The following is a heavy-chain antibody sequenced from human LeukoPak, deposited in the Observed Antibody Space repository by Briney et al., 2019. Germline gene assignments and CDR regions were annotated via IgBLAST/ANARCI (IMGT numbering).Heavy chain of an antibody. CDR1: GGSISSYY. J-gene: IGHJ4*02. CDR3: ARSVSSSRFSLWKY. V-gene: IGHV4-59*01. D-gene: IGHD6-13*01. CDR2: FHHSGGT. Sequence: SETLSLTCTVSGGSISSYYLSWMRQLPGKGLEWIGYFHHSGGTNYNPSLQGRVTMSIDTSKNQFSLKLTSVTTADTAVYYCARSVSSSRFSLWKYWGQGTLVTVSS.